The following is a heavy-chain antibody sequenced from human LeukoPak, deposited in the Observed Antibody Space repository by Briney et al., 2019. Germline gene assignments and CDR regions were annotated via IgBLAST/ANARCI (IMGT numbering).Heavy chain of an antibody. J-gene: IGHJ4*02. V-gene: IGHV4-59*01. CDR2: IYYSGSN. CDR3: ARGGGGYYYDSSGYYTYYFDY. Sequence: SETLSLTCTVSGGSISSYYWGWIRQPPGKGLEWIGYIYYSGSNNSNTSLKSRVTISVDTSKNPVSLRLSSVTAADTAVYYCARGGGGYYYDSSGYYTYYFDYWGQGTLVTVSS. D-gene: IGHD3-22*01. CDR1: GGSISSYY.